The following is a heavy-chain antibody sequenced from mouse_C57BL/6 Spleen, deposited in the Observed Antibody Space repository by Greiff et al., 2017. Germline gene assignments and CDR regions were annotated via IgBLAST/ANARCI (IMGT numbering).Heavy chain of an antibody. CDR1: GFTFSDYG. Sequence: EVQLVESGGGLVKPAGSLSLSCAVSGFTFSDYGMHWVRQAPEKGLEWVAYISSGSSTIYYADTVKGRFTSSRDNTKKILLQQKTRQRDEKTTMYCCAREQHYYAMDYWGKGTSVTVSS. D-gene: IGHD6-1*01. V-gene: IGHV5-17*01. CDR3: AREQHYYAMDY. CDR2: ISSGSSTI. J-gene: IGHJ4*01.